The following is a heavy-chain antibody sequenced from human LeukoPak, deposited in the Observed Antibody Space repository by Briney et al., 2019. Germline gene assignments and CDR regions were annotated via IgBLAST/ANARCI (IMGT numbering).Heavy chain of an antibody. CDR2: IYHSGST. V-gene: IGHV4-30-2*01. J-gene: IGHJ6*02. CDR3: ARASGWHYGMDV. CDR1: GGSISSGGYS. Sequence: ASETLSLTCAVSGGSISSGGYSWSWIRQPPGKGLEWIGYIYHSGSTYYNPSLKSRVTISVDTSKNQFSLKLSSVTAADTAVYYCARASGWHYGMDVWGQGTTVTVSS. D-gene: IGHD6-19*01.